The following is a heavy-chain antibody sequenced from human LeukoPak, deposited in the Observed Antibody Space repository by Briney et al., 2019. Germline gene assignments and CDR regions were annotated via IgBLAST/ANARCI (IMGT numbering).Heavy chain of an antibody. CDR2: INAGNGNT. V-gene: IGHV1-3*03. CDR1: GYTFTSYA. CDR3: ARDSIAVAAGYFDY. J-gene: IGHJ4*02. Sequence: ASVKVSCKASGYTFTSYAMHWVRQAPGQRLEWMGWINAGNGNTKYSQEFQGRVTITRDTSASTAYMELSSLRSEDTAVYYCARDSIAVAAGYFDYWGQGTLVTVSS. D-gene: IGHD6-19*01.